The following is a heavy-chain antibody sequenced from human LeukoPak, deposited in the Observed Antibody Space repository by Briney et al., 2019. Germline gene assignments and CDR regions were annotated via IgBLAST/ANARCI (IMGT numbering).Heavy chain of an antibody. CDR3: ARSNGYNTHFDY. V-gene: IGHV4-34*01. D-gene: IGHD5-24*01. Sequence: KSSETLSLTCAVYGGSFSGYYRSWIRQPPGKGLEWIGEINHSGSTNYNPSLKSRVTISVDTSKNQFSLKLSSVTAADTAVYYCARSNGYNTHFDYWGQGTLVTVSS. J-gene: IGHJ4*02. CDR2: INHSGST. CDR1: GGSFSGYY.